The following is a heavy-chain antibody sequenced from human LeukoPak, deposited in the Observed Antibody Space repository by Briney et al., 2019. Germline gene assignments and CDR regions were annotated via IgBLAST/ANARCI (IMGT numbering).Heavy chain of an antibody. CDR1: VGSLSSYY. Sequence: SETLSLTCTVSVGSLSSYYWSWMRQPPRGGLEWIGYIYYSGSTNYNPSLTSRVTISVVTSKSQFSLKLSSVTAADTAAYYCARVGFSGMDVWGQGTTVTVSS. J-gene: IGHJ6*02. CDR2: IYYSGST. D-gene: IGHD3-3*01. CDR3: ARVGFSGMDV. V-gene: IGHV4-59*01.